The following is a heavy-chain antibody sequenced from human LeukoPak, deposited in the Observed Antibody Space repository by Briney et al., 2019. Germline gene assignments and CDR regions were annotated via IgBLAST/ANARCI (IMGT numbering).Heavy chain of an antibody. CDR3: ARTTKYQFKWAGFDP. D-gene: IGHD2-2*01. CDR1: GGSFSGYY. CDR2: INHSGST. J-gene: IGHJ5*02. Sequence: SETLSLTCAVYGGSFSGYYWSWIRQPPGKGLEWIGEINHSGSTNYNPSLKSRVTISVDTSKNRFSLKLSSVTAADTAVYYCARTTKYQFKWAGFDPWGQGTLVTVSS. V-gene: IGHV4-34*01.